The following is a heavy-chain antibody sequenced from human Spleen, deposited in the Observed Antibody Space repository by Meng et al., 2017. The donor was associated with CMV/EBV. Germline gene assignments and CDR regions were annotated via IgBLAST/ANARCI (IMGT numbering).Heavy chain of an antibody. V-gene: IGHV1-18*01. CDR1: GYTFTSYG. D-gene: IGHD2-15*01. CDR3: ARGRRVVVAAKPGPGEYFQH. Sequence: ASVKVSCKASGYTFTSYGVSWVRQAPGQGLEWMGWISTYKGNSNYAQKLQGRVTMTADTSTSTAYMELWSLRSDDTAVYYCARGRRVVVAAKPGPGEYFQHWGQGTLVTVSS. CDR2: ISTYKGNS. J-gene: IGHJ1*01.